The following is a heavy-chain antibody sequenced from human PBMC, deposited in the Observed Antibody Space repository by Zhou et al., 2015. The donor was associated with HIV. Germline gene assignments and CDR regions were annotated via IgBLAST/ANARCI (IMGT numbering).Heavy chain of an antibody. V-gene: IGHV3-23*01. CDR3: ARDGSRRWQQPFDY. D-gene: IGHD5-24*01. Sequence: QLLESGGGLVQPGGSLKLSCVGSDFTFSSHAASWVRQAPGKGLEWVSSLSGSADRTYYSDTVKGRFIVSRDNSKNTLYLQMNSLRAGDTAMYYCARDGSRRWQQPFDYWGQGTLVTVSS. CDR2: LSGSADRT. J-gene: IGHJ4*02. CDR1: DFTFSSHA.